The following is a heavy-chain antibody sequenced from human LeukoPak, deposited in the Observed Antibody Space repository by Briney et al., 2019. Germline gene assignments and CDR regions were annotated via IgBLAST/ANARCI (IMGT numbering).Heavy chain of an antibody. CDR1: GFSFNNYA. V-gene: IGHV3-23*01. J-gene: IGHJ4*02. Sequence: GGSLRLSCAASGFSFNNYAMIWVRQAPGKGLEWVSAISTTGGSTYYADSVKGRFTISRDNSKNTLSLQMDSLRVEDTAVYYCAKDWTTVVTPKGYYFDSWGQGTLVTVSS. CDR3: AKDWTTVVTPKGYYFDS. D-gene: IGHD4-23*01. CDR2: ISTTGGST.